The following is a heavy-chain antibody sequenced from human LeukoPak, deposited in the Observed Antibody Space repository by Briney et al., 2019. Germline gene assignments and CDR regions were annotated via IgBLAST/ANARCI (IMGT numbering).Heavy chain of an antibody. Sequence: ASVKVSCKASGGTFSSYAISWVRQAPGQGLEWMGRIIPIFGTANYEQKFQGRVTITTDESTSTAYMELSSLRSEDTAVYYCAEGHLAGYSSGWLDYWGQGTLVTVSS. D-gene: IGHD6-19*01. CDR1: GGTFSSYA. V-gene: IGHV1-69*05. J-gene: IGHJ4*02. CDR2: IIPIFGTA. CDR3: AEGHLAGYSSGWLDY.